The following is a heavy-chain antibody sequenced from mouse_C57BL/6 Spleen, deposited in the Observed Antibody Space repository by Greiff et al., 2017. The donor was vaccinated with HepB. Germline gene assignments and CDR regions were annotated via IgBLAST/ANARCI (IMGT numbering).Heavy chain of an antibody. Sequence: VKLVESGAELVKPGASVKISCKASGYAFSSYWMNWVKQRPGKGLEWIGQIYPGDGDTNYNGKFKGKATLTADKSSSTAYMQLSSLTSEDSAVYFCARAFYGNYFVFDYWGQGTTLTVSS. CDR3: ARAFYGNYFVFDY. CDR1: GYAFSSYW. V-gene: IGHV1-80*01. D-gene: IGHD2-1*01. J-gene: IGHJ2*01. CDR2: IYPGDGDT.